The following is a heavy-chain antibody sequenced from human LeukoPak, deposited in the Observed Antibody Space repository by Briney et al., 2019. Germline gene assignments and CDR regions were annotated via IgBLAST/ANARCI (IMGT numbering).Heavy chain of an antibody. CDR3: ARDVPPYYDFWTERGAFDI. Sequence: PSETLSLTCTVSGYSISSGYYWGWIRQPPGKGLEWIGIIYHSGSTYYNPSLKSRDTISVDTSKNPFSLKLSSATAADTAVYYCARDVPPYYDFWTERGAFDIWGQGTMVTVSS. CDR1: GYSISSGYY. CDR2: IYHSGST. D-gene: IGHD3-3*01. V-gene: IGHV4-38-2*02. J-gene: IGHJ3*02.